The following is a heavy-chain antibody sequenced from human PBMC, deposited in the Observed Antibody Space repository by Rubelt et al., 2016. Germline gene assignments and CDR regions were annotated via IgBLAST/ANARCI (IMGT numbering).Heavy chain of an antibody. D-gene: IGHD1-20*01. CDR1: GGSFSGYY. CDR3: VSCNWNDVGRDY. Sequence: QVQLQQWGAGLWKPSETLSLTCAVYGGSFSGYYWSWIRQPPGQGLEWIGEINHSGRTNYNPSLKRGVTIAVDKSKNQFSLKLSSVTAADTAVYYCVSCNWNDVGRDYWGQGTLVTVSS. V-gene: IGHV4-34*01. J-gene: IGHJ4*02. CDR2: INHSGRT.